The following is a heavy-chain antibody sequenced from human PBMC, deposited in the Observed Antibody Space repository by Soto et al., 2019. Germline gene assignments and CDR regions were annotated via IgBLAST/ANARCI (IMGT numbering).Heavy chain of an antibody. CDR2: IIPIFGTA. CDR1: GGTFSSDA. D-gene: IGHD2-8*01. CDR3: ASSTCTNGVCPGFDP. J-gene: IGHJ5*02. Sequence: VQLVQSGAEVKKPGSSVKVSCKASGGTFSSDAISGVRQAPGQGLEWLGGIIPIFGTANYAQKFQGIVPITADYSTSAACIELGSLRSEDTAVYYCASSTCTNGVCPGFDPGGQGPLVTVSS. V-gene: IGHV1-69*12.